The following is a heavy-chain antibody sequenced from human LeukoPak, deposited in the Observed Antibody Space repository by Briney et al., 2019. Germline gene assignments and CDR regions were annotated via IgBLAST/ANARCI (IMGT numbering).Heavy chain of an antibody. D-gene: IGHD3-3*01. CDR1: GYSISSGYY. J-gene: IGHJ4*02. Sequence: KPSETLSPTCAVSGYSISSGYYWGWVRQPPGKGREWIGSIYHSGSTYYNPSLKSRVTISVDTSKNQFSLKLSSVTAADTVVYYCARLITIFGVVTDDWGQGTLVTVSS. CDR3: ARLITIFGVVTDD. CDR2: IYHSGST. V-gene: IGHV4-38-2*01.